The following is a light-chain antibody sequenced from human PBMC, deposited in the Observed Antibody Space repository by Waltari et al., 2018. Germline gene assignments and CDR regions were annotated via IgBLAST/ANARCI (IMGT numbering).Light chain of an antibody. CDR2: DAS. J-gene: IGKJ4*01. CDR1: QSVSSY. Sequence: EIVLTQSPATLSLSPGDSATISCRASQSVSSYLAWYQQKPGQAPRLLIYDASSRATGIPARFSGSGSGTDFTLTISSLEPEDFAVYYCQHRSNWPLTFGGGTKVEIK. CDR3: QHRSNWPLT. V-gene: IGKV3-11*01.